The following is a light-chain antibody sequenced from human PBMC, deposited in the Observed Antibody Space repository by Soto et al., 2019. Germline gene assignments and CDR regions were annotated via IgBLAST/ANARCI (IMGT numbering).Light chain of an antibody. CDR2: DVS. V-gene: IGLV2-14*01. Sequence: QSVLTQPASVSGSPGQSITISCTGTSSDVGFYDYVSWYQQHPGTAPKLIINDVSDRPSGVSDRFSGSKSGNTASLTVSGLQAEDEADYYCSSYTSSGTRVFGGGTQLTVL. CDR1: SSDVGFYDY. CDR3: SSYTSSGTRV. J-gene: IGLJ2*01.